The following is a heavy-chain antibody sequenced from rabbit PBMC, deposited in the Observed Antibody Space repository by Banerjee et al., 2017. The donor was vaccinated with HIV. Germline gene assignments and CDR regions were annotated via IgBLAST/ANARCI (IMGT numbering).Heavy chain of an antibody. CDR1: GFTFSNKYV. CDR3: ARDTGAWGDFSL. Sequence: QEQLKETGGGLVQPGGSLTLSCKASGFTFSNKYVMCWVRQAPGKGLEWIACINTSSGNTVYATWAKGRFTISRTSSTTVALQRTNLTAADTASYFCARDTGAWGDFSLWGPGTLVTVS. CDR2: INTSSGNT. V-gene: IGHV1S45*01. J-gene: IGHJ4*01. D-gene: IGHD4-1*01.